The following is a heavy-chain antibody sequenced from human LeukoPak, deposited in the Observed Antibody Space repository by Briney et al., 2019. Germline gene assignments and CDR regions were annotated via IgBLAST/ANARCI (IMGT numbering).Heavy chain of an antibody. CDR1: GGTFNNYA. CDR2: IIPIFGTT. V-gene: IGHV1-69*06. D-gene: IGHD3-10*01. J-gene: IGHJ6*03. CDR3: ARARFPYYRLSGADSYFMDV. Sequence: SVKVSCKAAGGTFNNYAMSWVRQAPGQGLEWMGGIIPIFGTTNYAQKFRGRVTITADKSTSTAYMELSSLRSEDTGVYYCARARFPYYRLSGADSYFMDVWGKGTTVTVSS.